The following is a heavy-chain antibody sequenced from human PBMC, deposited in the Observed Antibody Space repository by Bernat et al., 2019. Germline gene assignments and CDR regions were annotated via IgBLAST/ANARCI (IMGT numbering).Heavy chain of an antibody. CDR2: INHSGST. J-gene: IGHJ4*02. D-gene: IGHD6-13*01. V-gene: IGHV4-34*01. CDR3: ASSFIAAAYYFDY. Sequence: QVQLQQWGAGLLKPSETLSLTCAVYGGSFSGYYWSWIRQPPGKGLEWIGEINHSGSTNYNPSLKSRVTISVDTSKNQFSLKLSSVTAADTAVYYCASSFIAAAYYFDYWGQGTLVTVSS. CDR1: GGSFSGYY.